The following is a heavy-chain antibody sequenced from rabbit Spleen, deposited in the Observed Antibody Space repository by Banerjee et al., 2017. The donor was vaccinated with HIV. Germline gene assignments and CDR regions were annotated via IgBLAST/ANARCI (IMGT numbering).Heavy chain of an antibody. CDR2: IWNGDGST. V-gene: IGHV1S45*01. CDR3: ARDADSAAMHFDL. CDR1: GFSFSGNYY. Sequence: EQLEESGGGLVKPEGSLTLTCKASGFSFSGNYYMCWVRQAPGKGLEWIACIWNGDGSTYHASWAKGRFTISKPSSTTVTLQMTSLTAADTATYFCARDADSAAMHFDLWGPGTLVTVS. D-gene: IGHD4-2*01. J-gene: IGHJ4*01.